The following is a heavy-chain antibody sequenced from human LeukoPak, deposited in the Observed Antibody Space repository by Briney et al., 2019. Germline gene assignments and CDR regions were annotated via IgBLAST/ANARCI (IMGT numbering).Heavy chain of an antibody. J-gene: IGHJ4*02. Sequence: GGSLRLSCAASGFTFSSYALSWVRQAPGKGLEWVANIKQDGSEKYYVDSVKGRFTISRDNAKNSLYLQMNSLRAEDTAVYYCARDFLATTVTPIDYWGQGTLVTVSS. CDR1: GFTFSSYA. D-gene: IGHD4-17*01. V-gene: IGHV3-7*01. CDR3: ARDFLATTVTPIDY. CDR2: IKQDGSEK.